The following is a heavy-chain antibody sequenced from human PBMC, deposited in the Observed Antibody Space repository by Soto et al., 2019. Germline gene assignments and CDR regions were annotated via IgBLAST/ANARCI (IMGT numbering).Heavy chain of an antibody. Sequence: QVRLQEWGPGLVKPSQTLSLKCSVSGGSITTGGRYWSWIRQLPGKGLEWIGDIYYSGNTYYNASLKSRVTISVEAAKNQVSLKLSSVTAADTAVYYCAQALVCTRGDGFDIWGQGRLITVSS. J-gene: IGHJ3*02. V-gene: IGHV4-31*02. CDR1: GGSITTGGRY. CDR2: IYYSGNT. CDR3: AQALVCTRGDGFDI. D-gene: IGHD2-8*01.